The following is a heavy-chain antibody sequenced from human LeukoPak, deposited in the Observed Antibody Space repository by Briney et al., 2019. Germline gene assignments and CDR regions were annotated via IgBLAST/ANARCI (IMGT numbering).Heavy chain of an antibody. Sequence: PGGSLRLSCAASGFTFNSYGIHWVRQAPGKGLEWVAFIRFDGSSNSYADSVKGRFTISRDNSNNTLYLQMNSLRAEDTAVYYCAKDGGGYYPYYYYYMDVWGKGTTVTISS. D-gene: IGHD3-22*01. CDR3: AKDGGGYYPYYYYYMDV. CDR1: GFTFNSYG. J-gene: IGHJ6*03. V-gene: IGHV3-30*02. CDR2: IRFDGSSN.